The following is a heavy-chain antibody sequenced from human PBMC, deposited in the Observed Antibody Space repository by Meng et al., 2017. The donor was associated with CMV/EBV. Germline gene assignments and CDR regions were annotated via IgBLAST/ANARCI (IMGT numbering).Heavy chain of an antibody. CDR1: GGSISSSSYY. D-gene: IGHD6-13*01. CDR2: IYYSGST. V-gene: IGHV4-39*07. J-gene: IGHJ5*02. Sequence: QLQLQESGPGLVKPSETLSLTCTVSGGSISSSSYYWGWIRQPPGKGLEWIGSIYYSGSTYYNPSLKSRVTISVDTSKNQFSLKLSSVTAADTAVYYCARDAQGGQQLVLGSWFDPWGQGTLVTVSS. CDR3: ARDAQGGQQLVLGSWFDP.